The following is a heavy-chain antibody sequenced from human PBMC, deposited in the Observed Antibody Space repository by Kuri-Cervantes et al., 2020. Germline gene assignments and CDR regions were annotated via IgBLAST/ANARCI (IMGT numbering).Heavy chain of an antibody. J-gene: IGHJ4*02. CDR3: ARSSGPRLRFDY. Sequence: SETLSLTCTVSGGSVSSGSYYWSWIRQPPGKGLEWIGYIYYSGSTNYNPSLKSRVTISVDTSKNQFSLKLSSVTAADTAVYYCARSSGPRLRFDYWGQGTPVTVSS. CDR1: GGSVSSGSYY. V-gene: IGHV4-61*01. CDR2: IYYSGST. D-gene: IGHD1-26*01.